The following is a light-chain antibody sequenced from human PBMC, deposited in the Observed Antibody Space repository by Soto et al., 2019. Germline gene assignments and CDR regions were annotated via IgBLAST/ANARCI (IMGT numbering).Light chain of an antibody. CDR1: SSDIGGHND. CDR3: CSYTSNITPYV. Sequence: QSVLTQPAYVSGSPGQSITISCTGTSSDIGGHNDVSWYQQHPGKAPKLLIYGVSNRPSGVSNRFSASKSGNTASLTISGLQAEDETDYYCCSYTSNITPYVFGTGTKVTVL. V-gene: IGLV2-14*01. CDR2: GVS. J-gene: IGLJ1*01.